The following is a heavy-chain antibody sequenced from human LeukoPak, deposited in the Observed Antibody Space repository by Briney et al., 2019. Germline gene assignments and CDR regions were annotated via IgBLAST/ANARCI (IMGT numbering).Heavy chain of an antibody. D-gene: IGHD5-18*01. J-gene: IGHJ4*02. CDR1: GFTFRSYW. V-gene: IGHV3-7*01. Sequence: GGSLRLSCAASGFTFRSYWMDWVRQAPGKGLEWVANIKQDGSEVYYVDSVKGRFTISRDNTKNSLFLHMSSLRAEDTAVYFCARQGMGERGHSYSFDYWGQGTLVTVSS. CDR3: ARQGMGERGHSYSFDY. CDR2: IKQDGSEV.